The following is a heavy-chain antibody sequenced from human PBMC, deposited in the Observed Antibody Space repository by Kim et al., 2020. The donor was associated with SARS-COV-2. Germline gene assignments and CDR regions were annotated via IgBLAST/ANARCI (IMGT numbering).Heavy chain of an antibody. CDR1: GFTFSSYG. V-gene: IGHV3-33*01. D-gene: IGHD6-13*01. Sequence: GGSLRLSCAASGFTFSSYGMHWVRQAPGKGLEWVAVIWYDGSNKYYADSVKGRFTISRDNSKNTLYLQMNSPRAEDTAVYYCARDWGVVSSSWTPRDYWGQGTLVTVSS. CDR2: IWYDGSNK. CDR3: ARDWGVVSSSWTPRDY. J-gene: IGHJ4*02.